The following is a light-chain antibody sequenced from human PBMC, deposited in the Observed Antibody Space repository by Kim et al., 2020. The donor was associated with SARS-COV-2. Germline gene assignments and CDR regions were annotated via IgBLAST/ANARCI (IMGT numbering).Light chain of an antibody. J-gene: IGKJ5*01. Sequence: LSPGERATSSCRDSKSVSSYLAWYQQKPGQAPRRLIYDASNRATGIPARFSGSGSGTDFTLTISSLEPEDFAVYYCQQRSNWPITFGQGTRLEIK. CDR3: QQRSNWPIT. CDR1: KSVSSY. V-gene: IGKV3-11*01. CDR2: DAS.